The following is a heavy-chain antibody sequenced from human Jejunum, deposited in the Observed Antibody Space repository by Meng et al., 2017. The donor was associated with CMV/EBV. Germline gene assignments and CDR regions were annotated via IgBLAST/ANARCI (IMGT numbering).Heavy chain of an antibody. CDR3: SSAPGDY. CDR2: INPKTGGT. V-gene: IGHV1-2*02. CDR1: GYSFSDYY. J-gene: IGHJ4*02. D-gene: IGHD1-14*01. Sequence: SVKVSCKASGYSFSDYYMNWVRQAPGQGLEWMGWINPKTGGTDYAQKFQGRVTLTRDTSITTVYMELSNLKSDDSAVYYCSSAPGDYWGQGTLVTASS.